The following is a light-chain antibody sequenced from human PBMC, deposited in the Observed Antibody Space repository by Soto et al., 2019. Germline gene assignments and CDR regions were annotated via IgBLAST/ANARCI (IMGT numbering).Light chain of an antibody. Sequence: EIVLTQSPGTLSLSPGERATPSCGASQSVTSNYLAWYQQKPGQAPRLLIYGASRRATGVPDRFIGSGSGTDFTLTISRLEPEDFAVYYCQHYITSLTTFGQGTKVDIK. CDR3: QHYITSLTT. CDR1: QSVTSNY. V-gene: IGKV3-20*01. CDR2: GAS. J-gene: IGKJ1*01.